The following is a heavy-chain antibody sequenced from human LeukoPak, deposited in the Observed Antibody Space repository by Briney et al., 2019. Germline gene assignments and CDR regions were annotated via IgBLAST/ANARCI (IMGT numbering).Heavy chain of an antibody. J-gene: IGHJ4*02. Sequence: PSETLSLTCAVSGGSMHNYYWSWIRQPPGKGLEWIVYIFSRGNTNYNPSLQSRVTISVDKSKSQFALKLRSVTAADTAVYYCARVGDTSSYYYFLDFWGQGTLVTVSS. CDR2: IFSRGNT. V-gene: IGHV4-4*08. CDR1: GGSMHNYY. D-gene: IGHD3-22*01. CDR3: ARVGDTSSYYYFLDF.